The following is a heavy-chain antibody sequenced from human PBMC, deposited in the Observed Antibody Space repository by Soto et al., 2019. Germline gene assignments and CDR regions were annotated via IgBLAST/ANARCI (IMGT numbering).Heavy chain of an antibody. CDR2: ISDRGDTT. Sequence: WGSLRLSCAASGFTISSYAMSWVRQAPGKGLEWVSAISDRGDTTHYADSVKGRFTISRDTSKNTLYLQMNTLRAEDTAVYYCAKDKPGTTSFDYWGQGTLVTVSS. CDR3: AKDKPGTTSFDY. J-gene: IGHJ4*02. CDR1: GFTISSYA. V-gene: IGHV3-23*01. D-gene: IGHD1-1*01.